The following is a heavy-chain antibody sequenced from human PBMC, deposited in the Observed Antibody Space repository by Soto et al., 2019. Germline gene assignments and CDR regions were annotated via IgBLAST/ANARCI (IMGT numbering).Heavy chain of an antibody. CDR3: SLCGFCGGSPGCGDVDG. CDR1: GYNFISHS. D-gene: IGHD2-21*01. CDR2: ISAYNGNT. Sequence: QIQLVQSGGEVKKPGASVKVSCKSSGYNFISHSITWVRQAPGQGLEWMGRISAYNGNTNHAQKFQGRLTMTTDTSTSTAYMELRSLRSDETVVYYVSLCGFCGGSPGCGDVDGWGQGTTVIVPS. V-gene: IGHV1-18*01. J-gene: IGHJ6*01.